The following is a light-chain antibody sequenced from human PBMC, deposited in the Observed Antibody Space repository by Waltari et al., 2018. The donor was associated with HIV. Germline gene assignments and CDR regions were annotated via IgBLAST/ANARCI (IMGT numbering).Light chain of an antibody. CDR1: QSVSSS. Sequence: DIQMTQSPSTLSASVGDRVTITCRASQSVSSSLAWYQQKLGEAPKLLVYRASTLQSGVPSRFSGTGSGTEFTLTISSLQPDDFATYFCQQYSTYSRTFGQGTKVEIK. CDR3: QQYSTYSRT. CDR2: RAS. J-gene: IGKJ1*01. V-gene: IGKV1-5*03.